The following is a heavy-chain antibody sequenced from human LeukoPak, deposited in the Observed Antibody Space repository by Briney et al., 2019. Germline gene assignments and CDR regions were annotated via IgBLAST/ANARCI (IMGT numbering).Heavy chain of an antibody. V-gene: IGHV3-23*01. Sequence: GGSLTLSCAASAFTFSSYAMNWVRQPPGKGQEWVSAISAGADSTYNADSVQGRFTISRDNSKNTLYLQMSGLRAEDTAVYFCARGAYGDYDSWGQGTLVTVSS. J-gene: IGHJ5*01. CDR3: ARGAYGDYDS. D-gene: IGHD4-17*01. CDR1: AFTFSSYA. CDR2: ISAGADST.